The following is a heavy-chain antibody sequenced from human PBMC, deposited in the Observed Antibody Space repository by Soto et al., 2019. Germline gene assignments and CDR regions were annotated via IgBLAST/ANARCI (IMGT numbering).Heavy chain of an antibody. D-gene: IGHD3-3*01. J-gene: IGHJ4*02. Sequence: QVQLQESGPGLVKSSQTLSLTCTVSGGSISSGGSYWSWIRQRPGKGLAWIGYIFYSDSFYYTPSLKGRVVILADTSKNQFTLKLSSVTDADTAVYYCARAPETPPLFGVVRPYFFDFWGQGTLVTVSS. V-gene: IGHV4-31*03. CDR2: IFYSDSF. CDR1: GGSISSGGSY. CDR3: ARAPETPPLFGVVRPYFFDF.